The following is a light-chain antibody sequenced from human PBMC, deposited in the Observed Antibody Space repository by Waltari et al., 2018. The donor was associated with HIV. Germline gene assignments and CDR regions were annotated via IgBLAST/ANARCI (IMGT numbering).Light chain of an antibody. Sequence: DIQMTLSPSTLCASVGDRVTITCRASQSISSWLAWYQEKPGKAPKLLIYKASSLESGVPSRFSGSGSGTEFTLTISSLQPDDFATYYCQQYQSSSRTFGQGTKVEIK. CDR1: QSISSW. CDR2: KAS. V-gene: IGKV1-5*03. CDR3: QQYQSSSRT. J-gene: IGKJ1*01.